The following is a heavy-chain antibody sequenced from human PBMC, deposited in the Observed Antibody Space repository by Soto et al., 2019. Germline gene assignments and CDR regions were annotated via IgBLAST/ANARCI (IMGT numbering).Heavy chain of an antibody. J-gene: IGHJ4*02. Sequence: QVQLVESGGGVVQPGRSLRLSCAASGFTFSSYAMHWVRQAPGKGLEWVAVISYDGSNKYYADSVKGRFTISRDNSKNTLYLQMNSLGAEDTAVYYCASLDYFDYWGQGTLVTVSS. CDR3: ASLDYFDY. V-gene: IGHV3-30-3*01. CDR2: ISYDGSNK. CDR1: GFTFSSYA.